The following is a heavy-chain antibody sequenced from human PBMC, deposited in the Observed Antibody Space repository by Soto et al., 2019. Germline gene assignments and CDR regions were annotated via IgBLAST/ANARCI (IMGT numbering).Heavy chain of an antibody. V-gene: IGHV4-59*01. Sequence: SETLSLTCTVSGGSISSYYWSWIRQPPGKGLEWIGYIYYSGSTNYNPSLKSRVTISVDTSKNQFSLKLRSVTAADTAVYYCARANGRYYYDSSGPYGMDVWGQGTTVTVSS. J-gene: IGHJ6*02. CDR3: ARANGRYYYDSSGPYGMDV. CDR2: IYYSGST. D-gene: IGHD3-22*01. CDR1: GGSISSYY.